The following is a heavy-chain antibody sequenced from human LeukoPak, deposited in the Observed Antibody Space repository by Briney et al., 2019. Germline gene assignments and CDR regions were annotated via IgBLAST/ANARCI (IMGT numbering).Heavy chain of an antibody. Sequence: SETLSPTCAVYGRSFSGYYWSWIRQPPGKGLEWIGEINHSGSTNYNPSLKSRVTISVDTSKNHFSLKLSSVTAADTAVYYCARVGDYGDYDYWGQGTLVTVSS. CDR1: GRSFSGYY. CDR3: ARVGDYGDYDY. V-gene: IGHV4-34*01. J-gene: IGHJ4*02. CDR2: INHSGST. D-gene: IGHD4-17*01.